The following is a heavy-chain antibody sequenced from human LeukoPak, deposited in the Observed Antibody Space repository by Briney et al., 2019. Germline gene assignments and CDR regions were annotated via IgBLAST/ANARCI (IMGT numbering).Heavy chain of an antibody. Sequence: SVKVSCKASGGTFSSYANSWVRQPPGQGLEWMGGIIPIFGTANYAQKFQGRVTITTDESTSTAYMELSSLRSEDTAVYYCARAGAVTTMYNWFDPWGQGTLVTVSS. CDR1: GGTFSSYA. CDR3: ARAGAVTTMYNWFDP. D-gene: IGHD3-10*02. V-gene: IGHV1-69*05. CDR2: IIPIFGTA. J-gene: IGHJ5*02.